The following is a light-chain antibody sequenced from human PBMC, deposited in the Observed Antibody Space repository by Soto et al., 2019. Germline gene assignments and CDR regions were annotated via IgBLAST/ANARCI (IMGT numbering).Light chain of an antibody. Sequence: EIVLTQSPGTLSLSPGERATLSCRASQSVSSNYLAWYQQKPGQAPRLLIYGAFSRATGIPDRFSGSGSGTDFILTISRLEPEDVAVYFCQQYGNSPVAFGQGTKVEIK. CDR2: GAF. CDR1: QSVSSNY. CDR3: QQYGNSPVA. J-gene: IGKJ1*01. V-gene: IGKV3-20*01.